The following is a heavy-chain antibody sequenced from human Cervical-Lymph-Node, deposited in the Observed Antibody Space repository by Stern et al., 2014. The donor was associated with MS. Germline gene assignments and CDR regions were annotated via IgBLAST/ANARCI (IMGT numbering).Heavy chain of an antibody. Sequence: EVKLVESGGGLVQPGGSLRLSCAASGFTFDSYSMHWVRKVPGKGLVWFSRINTDGSSPRYADSVKGRFTISRDNAKNMLYLEMNSLRAEDTAVYYCSGSNWYFFDYWGQGTLVTVSS. D-gene: IGHD6-13*01. CDR2: INTDGSSP. V-gene: IGHV3-74*02. CDR1: GFTFDSYS. J-gene: IGHJ4*02. CDR3: SGSNWYFFDY.